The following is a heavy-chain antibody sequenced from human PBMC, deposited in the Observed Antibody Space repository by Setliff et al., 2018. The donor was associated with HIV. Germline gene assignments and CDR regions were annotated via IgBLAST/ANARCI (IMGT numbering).Heavy chain of an antibody. CDR3: ARGGGTIIGANFDY. D-gene: IGHD3-3*01. J-gene: IGHJ4*02. CDR1: GGSFSGYN. CDR2: INHSGST. Sequence: SETLSLTCAVYGGSFSGYNWSWIRQTPGKGLEWIGEINHSGSTNHNPSLKSRATISVDTSMNQFSLKLSSVTAADTAVYYCARGGGTIIGANFDYWGQGTLVTVSS. V-gene: IGHV4-34*04.